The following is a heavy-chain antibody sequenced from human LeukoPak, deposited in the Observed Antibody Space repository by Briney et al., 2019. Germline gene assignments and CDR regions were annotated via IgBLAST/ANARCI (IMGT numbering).Heavy chain of an antibody. CDR3: ARDPSGSWFSLDF. CDR1: GFTFRSYW. V-gene: IGHV3-7*01. Sequence: PGGSLRLSCAASGFTFRSYWMSWVRQALGKGLEWVANIKEDGSEKNYVDSVKGRFSISRDNAKNSLYLQMNSLRAEDTAVYYCARDPSGSWFSLDFRGQGTLVTVSS. CDR2: IKEDGSEK. J-gene: IGHJ4*02. D-gene: IGHD6-13*01.